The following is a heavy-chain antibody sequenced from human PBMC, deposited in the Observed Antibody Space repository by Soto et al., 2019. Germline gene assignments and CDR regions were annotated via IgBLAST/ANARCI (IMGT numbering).Heavy chain of an antibody. CDR3: ARGSMIRLGGNYYSYGLGV. CDR2: INAGNGST. CDR1: GFTFTSYV. V-gene: IGHV1-3*01. Sequence: GASVKVSCKAPGFTFTSYVLHWMRQAPGQRLEWMGWINAGNGSTKYSQKFQGRVTITRDTSASTAYMEQSILRSEDTAIYYCARGSMIRLGGNYYSYGLGVWGQGTTVTVSS. J-gene: IGHJ6*02. D-gene: IGHD3-16*01.